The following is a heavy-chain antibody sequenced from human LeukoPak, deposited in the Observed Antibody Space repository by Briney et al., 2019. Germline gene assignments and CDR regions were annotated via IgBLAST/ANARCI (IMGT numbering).Heavy chain of an antibody. V-gene: IGHV4-31*03. J-gene: IGHJ6*02. CDR1: GGSISSGGYY. D-gene: IGHD4-11*01. CDR3: ARTTTFNYYYYGMDV. CDR2: IYYSGST. Sequence: SETLSLTCTVSGGSISSGGYYWSWIRQHPGKGLEWIGYIYYSGSTYYNPSLKSRVTISVDTSKNQFSLKLSSVTAADTAVYYCARTTTFNYYYYGMDVWGQGTTVTDSS.